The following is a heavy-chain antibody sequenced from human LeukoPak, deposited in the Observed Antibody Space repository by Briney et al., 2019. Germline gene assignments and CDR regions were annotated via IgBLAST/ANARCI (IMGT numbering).Heavy chain of an antibody. V-gene: IGHV1-69*05. CDR2: IIPIFGTA. Sequence: SVKVSCKASGGTFSSYAISWVRQAPGQGLEWMGRIIPIFGTANYAQKFQGRVTITTDESTSTAYMELSSMRSEDTAVYYCASGKGRSRVGYSYGFYVDAFDIWGQGTMVTVSS. D-gene: IGHD5-18*01. CDR1: GGTFSSYA. J-gene: IGHJ3*02. CDR3: ASGKGRSRVGYSYGFYVDAFDI.